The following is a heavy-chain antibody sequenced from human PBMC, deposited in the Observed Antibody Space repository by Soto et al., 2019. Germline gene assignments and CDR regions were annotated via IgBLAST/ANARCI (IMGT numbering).Heavy chain of an antibody. CDR3: ARADKVGATEYFQH. Sequence: GGSLRLSCAASGFTFSSYGMHWVRQAPGKGLEWVAVIWYDGSNKYYADSVKGRFTISRDNSKNTLYLQMNSLRAEDTAVYYCARADKVGATEYFQHWGQGTLVTVSS. CDR1: GFTFSSYG. CDR2: IWYDGSNK. D-gene: IGHD1-26*01. V-gene: IGHV3-33*01. J-gene: IGHJ1*01.